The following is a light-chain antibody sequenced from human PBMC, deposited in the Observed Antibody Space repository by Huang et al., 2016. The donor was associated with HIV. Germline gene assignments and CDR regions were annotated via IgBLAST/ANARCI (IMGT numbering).Light chain of an antibody. CDR1: QSLSFN. CDR2: DAS. CDR3: QQYNSWPYT. J-gene: IGKJ2*01. V-gene: IGKV3-15*01. Sequence: EIVMTPSPATLSVSPGETATLSCRASQSLSFNLAWYQQKPGQAPRLLIDDASTRATGIPARVGGSGSGTEFTLTISSLQSEDSAVYFCQQYNSWPYTFGQGTKLEIK.